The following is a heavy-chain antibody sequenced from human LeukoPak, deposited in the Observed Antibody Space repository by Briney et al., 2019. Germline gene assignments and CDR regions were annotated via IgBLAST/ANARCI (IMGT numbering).Heavy chain of an antibody. CDR3: ARDSGSYIRSWYFDY. CDR1: GFTFSSYA. CDR2: ISYDGSNK. V-gene: IGHV3-30-3*01. D-gene: IGHD1-26*01. Sequence: GGSLRLSCAASGFTFSSYAMHWVRQAPGKGLEWVAVISYDGSNKYYADSMKGRFTISRDNSKNTLYLQMDSLRAEDTAVYYCARDSGSYIRSWYFDYWGQGTLVTVSS. J-gene: IGHJ4*02.